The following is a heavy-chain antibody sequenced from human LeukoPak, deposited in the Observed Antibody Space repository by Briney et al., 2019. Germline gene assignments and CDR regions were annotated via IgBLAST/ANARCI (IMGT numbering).Heavy chain of an antibody. V-gene: IGHV3-23*01. CDR1: GFTFSSYA. CDR2: ISVGGGST. Sequence: GGSLRLSCAASGFTFSSYAMSWVRQAPGMGLGWVSGISVGGGSTFYADSVKGRFTISRDNSKNTLYLQMNSLRAEDTAVYYCAKDWGYGDYIDYWGQGTLVTVSS. D-gene: IGHD3-16*01. J-gene: IGHJ4*02. CDR3: AKDWGYGDYIDY.